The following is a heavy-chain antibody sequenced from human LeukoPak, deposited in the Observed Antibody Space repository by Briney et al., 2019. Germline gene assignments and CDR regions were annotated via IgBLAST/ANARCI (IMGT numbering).Heavy chain of an antibody. J-gene: IGHJ4*02. CDR2: INPNSGDT. CDR3: SRAADVVLVPPSDD. D-gene: IGHD2-8*02. Sequence: ASVKVSCKASGYTFTGYYMHWVRQAPGQGLEWMGWINPNSGDTNCAQKFKGRVAMTRDTSISAAYMELSSLRFDDTAVYYCSRAADVVLVPPSDDWGQGTLVTVSS. CDR1: GYTFTGYY. V-gene: IGHV1-2*02.